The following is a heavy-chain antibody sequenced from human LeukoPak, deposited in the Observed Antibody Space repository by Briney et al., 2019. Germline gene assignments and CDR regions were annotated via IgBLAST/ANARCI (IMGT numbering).Heavy chain of an antibody. CDR1: GFTFSNYA. Sequence: PGRSLRLSCAASGFTFSNYAMHWVRQAPGKGLEWVAVVSYDGSNKYLADSVKGRFTISRDNSKNTLYLQMNSLRAEDTAVYYCARGELTIFGVVIRLYYYYGMDVWGQGTTVTVSS. J-gene: IGHJ6*02. V-gene: IGHV3-30-3*01. D-gene: IGHD3-3*01. CDR3: ARGELTIFGVVIRLYYYYGMDV. CDR2: VSYDGSNK.